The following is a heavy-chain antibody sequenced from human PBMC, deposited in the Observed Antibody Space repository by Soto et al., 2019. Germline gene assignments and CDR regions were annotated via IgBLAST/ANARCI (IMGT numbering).Heavy chain of an antibody. Sequence: SETLSLTCTVSGGSISSGDYYWSWIRQPPGKGLEWIGYIYYSGSTYYNPSLKSRVTISVDTSKNQFSLKLSSVTAADTAVYYCARDIRHSSSWDRFDYWGQGTLVTVSS. CDR3: ARDIRHSSSWDRFDY. CDR2: IYYSGST. J-gene: IGHJ4*02. D-gene: IGHD6-13*01. V-gene: IGHV4-30-4*01. CDR1: GGSISSGDYY.